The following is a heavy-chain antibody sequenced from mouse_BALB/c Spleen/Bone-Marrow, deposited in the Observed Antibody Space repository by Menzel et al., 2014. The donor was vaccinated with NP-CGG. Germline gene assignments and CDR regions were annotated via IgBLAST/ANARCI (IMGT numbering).Heavy chain of an antibody. CDR3: ARGYYDYDLDY. CDR2: IDPANGNT. J-gene: IGHJ2*01. D-gene: IGHD2-4*01. CDR1: Y. Sequence: YMHWVKQRPEQGLEWIGRIDPANGNTKYDPKFQGKATITADTSSNTAYLQLSSLTSEDTAVYYCARGYYDYDLDYWGQGTTLTVSS. V-gene: IGHV14-3*02.